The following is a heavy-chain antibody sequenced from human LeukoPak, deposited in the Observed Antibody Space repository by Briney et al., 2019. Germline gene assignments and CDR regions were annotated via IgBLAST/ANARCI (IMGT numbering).Heavy chain of an antibody. V-gene: IGHV4-30-4*01. CDR1: GGSISSGDYY. Sequence: PSQTLSLTCTVSGGSISSGDYYWSWIRQPPGKGLEWIGYIHHNGGAHYTPSLKSRVIISVDTSKNQFSLNLSSVTAADTAVYYCARVSCSGGSCYIFDYWGQGTLVTVSS. CDR2: IHHNGGA. D-gene: IGHD2-15*01. J-gene: IGHJ4*02. CDR3: ARVSCSGGSCYIFDY.